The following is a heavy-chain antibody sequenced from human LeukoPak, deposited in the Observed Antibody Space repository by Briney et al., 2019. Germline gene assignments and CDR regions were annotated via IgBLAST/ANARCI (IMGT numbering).Heavy chain of an antibody. CDR2: IGPSGSST. CDR1: GFTFSSYV. J-gene: IGHJ4*02. D-gene: IGHD2-2*01. Sequence: PGRSLRLSCAASGFTFSSYVMHWVRQAPGKGLEWVSGIGPSGSSTYYADSVKGRFTISRDNSKNTMYVQMNSLRAEDTAVYYCAKDRSYASFEDWGQGTLVTVSS. V-gene: IGHV3-23*01. CDR3: AKDRSYASFED.